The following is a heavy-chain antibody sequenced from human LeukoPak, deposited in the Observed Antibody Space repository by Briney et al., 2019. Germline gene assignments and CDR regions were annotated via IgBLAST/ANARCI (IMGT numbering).Heavy chain of an antibody. J-gene: IGHJ4*02. D-gene: IGHD5-18*01. V-gene: IGHV3-30*04. CDR2: ISYDGSNK. Sequence: GGSLRLSCAASGFTFSSYAMHWVRQAPGKGLEWVAVISYDGSNKYYADSVKGRFTISRDNSKNTLYLQMNSLRAEDTAVYYCARDSVDTAMIDYWGQGTLVTVSS. CDR3: ARDSVDTAMIDY. CDR1: GFTFSSYA.